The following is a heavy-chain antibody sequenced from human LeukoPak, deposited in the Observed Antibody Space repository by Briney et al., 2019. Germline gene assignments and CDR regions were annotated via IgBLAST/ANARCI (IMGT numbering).Heavy chain of an antibody. V-gene: IGHV3-48*01. CDR1: GFTFSSYA. Sequence: GGSLRLSCAASGFTFSSYAMHWVRQAPGKGLEWVSHIRSSSETFYADSVKGRFTISRDNARNSLYLQVNNLRGKDTAIYYCARDAGNSGYGCDLWGQGTLVTVSS. CDR2: IRSSSET. D-gene: IGHD5-12*01. CDR3: ARDAGNSGYGCDL. J-gene: IGHJ5*02.